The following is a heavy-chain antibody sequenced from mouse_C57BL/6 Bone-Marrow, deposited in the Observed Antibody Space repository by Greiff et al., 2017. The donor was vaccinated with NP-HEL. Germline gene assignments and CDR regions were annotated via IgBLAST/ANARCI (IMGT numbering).Heavy chain of an antibody. D-gene: IGHD4-1*01. V-gene: IGHV1-50*01. CDR1: GYTFTSYW. Sequence: QVQLQQPGAELVKPGASVKLSCKASGYTFTSYWMQWVKQRPGQGLEWIGEIDPSDSYTNYNQKFKGKATLTVDKSSSTAYMQHSSLASEDSAVYYCARNWRFAYWGQGTLVTVSA. J-gene: IGHJ3*01. CDR2: IDPSDSYT. CDR3: ARNWRFAY.